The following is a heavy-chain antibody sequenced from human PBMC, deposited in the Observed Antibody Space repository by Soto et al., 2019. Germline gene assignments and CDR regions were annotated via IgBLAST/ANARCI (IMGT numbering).Heavy chain of an antibody. J-gene: IGHJ4*02. CDR2: IKSKTDGGTT. V-gene: IGHV3-15*01. CDR3: TTGHPELYYYDSSGYQH. CDR1: GFTFSNAW. Sequence: GSLRLSCAASGFTFSNAWMSWVRQAPGKGLEWVGRIKSKTDGGTTDCAAPVKGRFTISRDDSKNTLYLQMNSLKTEDTAVYYCTTGHPELYYYDSSGYQHWGKGTLVTVSS. D-gene: IGHD3-22*01.